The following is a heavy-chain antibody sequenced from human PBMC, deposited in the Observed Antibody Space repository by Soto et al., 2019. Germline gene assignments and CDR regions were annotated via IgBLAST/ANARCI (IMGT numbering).Heavy chain of an antibody. CDR2: IIPIFGTA. V-gene: IGHV1-69*01. CDR3: ARVEMATGGGAFDL. CDR1: GGTFSSYA. J-gene: IGHJ3*01. D-gene: IGHD5-12*01. Sequence: QVQLVQSGAEVKKPGSSVKVSCKASGGTFSSYAISWVRQAPGQGLEWMGGIIPIFGTANYAQKFQGRVTITADESTLTAYRALSRLGSEGTAVYYCARVEMATGGGAFDLWGQGTMVTVSS.